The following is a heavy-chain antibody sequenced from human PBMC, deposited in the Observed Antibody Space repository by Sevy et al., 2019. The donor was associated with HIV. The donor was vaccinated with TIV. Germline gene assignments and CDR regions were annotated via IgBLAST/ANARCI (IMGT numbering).Heavy chain of an antibody. V-gene: IGHV3-23*01. CDR3: AREGCTRPHDY. CDR2: LSFGCGKI. D-gene: IGHD2-8*01. CDR1: GFAFYDYS. J-gene: IGHJ4*02. Sequence: GGSLRLSCAASGFAFYDYSMSWIRQAPGKGLECVATLSFGCGKINYADSVKGRFTISRDNSKNSFYLQMDNLRVEETALYYCAREGCTRPHDYWGQGTRVTVSS.